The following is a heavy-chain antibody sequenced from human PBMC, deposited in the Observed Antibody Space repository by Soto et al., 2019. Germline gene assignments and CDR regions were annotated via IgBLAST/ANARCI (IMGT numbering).Heavy chain of an antibody. J-gene: IGHJ4*02. Sequence: PGRSLRLSCAASGLNFSNYLLNRVRQGPGKGLELVANIKHDGSEIYYVDSVKGRFTISRDNAKNSLYLQMNSLRAEDTAVYSCVRGAVSYWNWFDYWGPGTLVTVSS. CDR3: VRGAVSYWNWFDY. CDR2: IKHDGSEI. D-gene: IGHD1-7*01. CDR1: GLNFSNYL. V-gene: IGHV3-7*01.